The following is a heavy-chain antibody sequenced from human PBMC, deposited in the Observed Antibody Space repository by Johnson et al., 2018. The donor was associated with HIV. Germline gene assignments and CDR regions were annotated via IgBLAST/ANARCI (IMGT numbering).Heavy chain of an antibody. CDR3: AREGPYWAFDI. D-gene: IGHD2-15*01. J-gene: IGHJ3*02. V-gene: IGHV3-53*01. Sequence: EQLVESGGGLIQPGGSLRLSCAASGFTVSSNYMSWVRQAPGRGLEWVSVIYSGGNTYYADSVKGRFTISRDNSKNTLYLQMNSLRVEDTAVYYCAREGPYWAFDIWGQGTMVTVSS. CDR1: GFTVSSNY. CDR2: IYSGGNT.